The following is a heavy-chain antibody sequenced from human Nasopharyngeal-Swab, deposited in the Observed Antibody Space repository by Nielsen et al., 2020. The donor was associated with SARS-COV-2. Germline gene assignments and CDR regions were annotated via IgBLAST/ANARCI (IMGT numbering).Heavy chain of an antibody. CDR3: ARGLYSSGFSYYYYGMDV. Sequence: WVRQAPGQGLEWMGGIIPIFGTANCAQKFQGRVTITADESTSTAYMELSSLRSEDTAVYYCARGLYSSGFSYYYYGMDVWGQGTTVTVSS. D-gene: IGHD6-19*01. J-gene: IGHJ6*02. CDR2: IIPIFGTA. V-gene: IGHV1-69*01.